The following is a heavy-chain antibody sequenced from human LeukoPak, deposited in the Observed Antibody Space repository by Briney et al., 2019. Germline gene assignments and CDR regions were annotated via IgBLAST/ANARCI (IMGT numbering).Heavy chain of an antibody. V-gene: IGHV3-23*01. CDR3: AKGPGQGLDY. CDR2: ISGSGGST. CDR1: GFTFSSYA. J-gene: IGHJ4*02. Sequence: GESLRLSCAASGFTFSSYAMSWVRQAPGKGLEWVSAISGSGGSTYYADSVKGRCTISRDNSKNTLYLQMNSLRAEDTAVYYCAKGPGQGLDYWGQGTLVTVSS. D-gene: IGHD7-27*01.